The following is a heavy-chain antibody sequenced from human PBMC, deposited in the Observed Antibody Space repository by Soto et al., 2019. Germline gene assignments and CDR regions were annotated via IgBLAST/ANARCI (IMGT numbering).Heavy chain of an antibody. D-gene: IGHD6-19*01. CDR1: GFTISGKKY. Sequence: DVQLVESGGGLIQPGESLRLSCAAFGFTISGKKYVAWVRQAPGKGLEWVSAFYDLDGSFYAASVKGRFTTSSDSSKTTVYLQMNNLNAEDTAFYYCGKDRGGFAGGWEYFDHWGQGELVTVSS. V-gene: IGHV3-53*01. CDR3: GKDRGGFAGGWEYFDH. J-gene: IGHJ4*02. CDR2: FYDLDGS.